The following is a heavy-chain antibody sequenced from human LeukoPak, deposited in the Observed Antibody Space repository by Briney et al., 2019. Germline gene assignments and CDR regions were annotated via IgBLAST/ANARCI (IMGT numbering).Heavy chain of an antibody. CDR3: GLLNPLYYYYGMDV. CDR1: GGSISSSSYY. Sequence: SETLPLTCTVSGGSISSSSYYWGWIRQPPGKGLEWIGSIYYSGSTYYNPSLKSRVTISVDTSKNQFPLKLSSVTAADTAVYYCGLLNPLYYYYGMDVWGQGTTVTVSS. CDR2: IYYSGST. J-gene: IGHJ6*02. D-gene: IGHD2-15*01. V-gene: IGHV4-39*01.